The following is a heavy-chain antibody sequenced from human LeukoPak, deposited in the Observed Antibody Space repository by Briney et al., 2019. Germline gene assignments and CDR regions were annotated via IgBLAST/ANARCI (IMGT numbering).Heavy chain of an antibody. Sequence: GGSLRLSCAASGFTFSDSAMHWVRQASGTGLEWVARLRSKANTYAASYAASVKGRFTISRDDSKNTASLQMNSLKTEDTAVYYCMARGDIYGLFYYWGHGTLVTVSS. J-gene: IGHJ4*01. V-gene: IGHV3-73*01. CDR3: MARGDIYGLFYY. D-gene: IGHD5-18*01. CDR1: GFTFSDSA. CDR2: LRSKANTYAA.